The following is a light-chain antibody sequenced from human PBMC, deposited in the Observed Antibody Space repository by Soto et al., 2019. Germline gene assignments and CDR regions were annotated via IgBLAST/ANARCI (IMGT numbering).Light chain of an antibody. J-gene: IGKJ1*01. CDR1: QTINSY. CDR3: QQSYSTPQT. Sequence: DIQMTQSPSSLYASVGDRVTITCRASQTINSYLNWYQQKPGKAPNLLIYAASSLKSGVPSRFSGSGSGTDFTLTISSLQPEDFATYHCQQSYSTPQTFGQGTKVEIK. CDR2: AAS. V-gene: IGKV1-39*01.